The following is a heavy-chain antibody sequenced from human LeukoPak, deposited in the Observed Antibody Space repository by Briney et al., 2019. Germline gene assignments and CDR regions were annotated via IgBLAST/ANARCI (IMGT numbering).Heavy chain of an antibody. V-gene: IGHV1-69*10. D-gene: IGHD6-6*01. CDR3: ASQYSSSSRVYFDY. J-gene: IGHJ4*02. CDR1: GGTFISYT. Sequence: SVKVSCKASGGTFISYTISWVRQAPGQGVEWMGGIIPILGIANYAQKFQGRVTITADKSTSTAYMELSSLRSEDTAVYYCASQYSSSSRVYFDYWGQGTLVTVSS. CDR2: IIPILGIA.